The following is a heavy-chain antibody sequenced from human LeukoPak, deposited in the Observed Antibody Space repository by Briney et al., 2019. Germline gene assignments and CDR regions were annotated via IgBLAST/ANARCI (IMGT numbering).Heavy chain of an antibody. J-gene: IGHJ4*02. V-gene: IGHV3-74*01. CDR1: GFNFSSYW. Sequence: GGSQRLSCAVSGFNFSSYWMHWVRQAPGKGLVWVSLINTDGSATTYGDSAKGRFTVSRDNDKNTLFLEMNSLRVEDTAVYYCARGTAVTAGIDYWGQGNLVTVSS. CDR3: ARGTAVTAGIDY. CDR2: INTDGSAT. D-gene: IGHD6-13*01.